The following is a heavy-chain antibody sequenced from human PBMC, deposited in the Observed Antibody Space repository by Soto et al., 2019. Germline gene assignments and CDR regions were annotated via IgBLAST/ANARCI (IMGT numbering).Heavy chain of an antibody. CDR2: ISSSGSTI. CDR3: ARAPRYYYDSSGLSYGMDV. J-gene: IGHJ6*02. CDR1: GFTFSSYE. Sequence: LRLSCAASGFTFSSYEMNWVRQAPGKGLEWVSYISSSGSTIYYADSVKGRFTISRDNAKNSLHLQMNSLRAEDTAVYYCARAPRYYYDSSGLSYGMDVWGQGTTVTVSS. V-gene: IGHV3-48*03. D-gene: IGHD3-22*01.